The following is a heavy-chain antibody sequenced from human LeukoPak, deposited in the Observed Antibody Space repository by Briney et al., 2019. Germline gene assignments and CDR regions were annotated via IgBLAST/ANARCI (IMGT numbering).Heavy chain of an antibody. Sequence: PGGSLRLSCAASGCTFSSYGMHWVRQAPGKGLEWVAVISYDGSNKYYADSVKGRFTISRDNSKNTLYLQMNSLRAEDTAVYYCAKVDSHEADYWGQGTLVTVSS. CDR3: AKVDSHEADY. J-gene: IGHJ4*02. CDR2: ISYDGSNK. V-gene: IGHV3-30*18. D-gene: IGHD2-15*01. CDR1: GCTFSSYG.